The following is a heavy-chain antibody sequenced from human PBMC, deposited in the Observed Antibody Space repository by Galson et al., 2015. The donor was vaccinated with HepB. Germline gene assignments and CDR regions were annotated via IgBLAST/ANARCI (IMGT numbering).Heavy chain of an antibody. D-gene: IGHD3-22*01. CDR3: ARHHSADYYYDTTGPTARYYYYYMDV. CDR2: IDPSGSYT. Sequence: QSGAEVKKPGESLRISCQGSGYMFFSYWISWVRQMPGRGLEWMGTIDPSGSYTNYSPSFQGHVTISADKSISTAYLQWSSLKASDTAMYYCARHHSADYYYDTTGPTARYYYYYMDVWGKGTTVTVSS. CDR1: GYMFFSYW. V-gene: IGHV5-10-1*01. J-gene: IGHJ6*03.